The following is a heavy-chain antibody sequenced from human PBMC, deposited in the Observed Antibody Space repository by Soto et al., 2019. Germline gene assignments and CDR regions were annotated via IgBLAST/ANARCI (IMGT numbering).Heavy chain of an antibody. J-gene: IGHJ4*02. V-gene: IGHV3-23*01. Sequence: DVQLLESGGALVQPGGSLKLSCAASGFTLGAYTMTWVRQAPGKGLEWVSVITGSGVETHYADSVKGRFSISRDNSANRLYLQMNSLRAEDTAGYFCANLAHCSGVSCPFPYWGKGTLVPVSS. CDR1: GFTLGAYT. CDR2: ITGSGVET. CDR3: ANLAHCSGVSCPFPY. D-gene: IGHD2-15*01.